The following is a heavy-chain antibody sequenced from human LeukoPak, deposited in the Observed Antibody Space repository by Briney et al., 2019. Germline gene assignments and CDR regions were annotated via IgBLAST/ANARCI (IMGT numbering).Heavy chain of an antibody. J-gene: IGHJ4*02. CDR3: ARDDYSSGRSDY. Sequence: SETLSLTCTVSGGSVSSGSYYWTWTRQPPGKGVEWIGYIYYSGSTNYNPSLKSRVTISVDTSKNQFSLKLSSVTAADTAAYYCARDDYSSGRSDYWGQGTLVTVSS. CDR1: GGSVSSGSYY. V-gene: IGHV4-61*01. D-gene: IGHD6-19*01. CDR2: IYYSGST.